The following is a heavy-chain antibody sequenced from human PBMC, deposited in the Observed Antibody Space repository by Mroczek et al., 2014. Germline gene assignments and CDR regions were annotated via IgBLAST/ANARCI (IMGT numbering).Heavy chain of an antibody. CDR1: GGSISSGGYY. D-gene: IGHD4-17*01. CDR3: ARAAESTVTTASLDY. Sequence: KESGPGLVKPSQTLSLTCTVSGGSISSGGYYWSWIRQHPGKGLEWIGYIYYSGSTYYNPSLKSRVTISVDTSKNQFSLKLSSVTAADTAVYYCARAAESTVTTASLDYWGQGTLVTVSS. V-gene: IGHV4-31*03. J-gene: IGHJ4*02. CDR2: IYYSGST.